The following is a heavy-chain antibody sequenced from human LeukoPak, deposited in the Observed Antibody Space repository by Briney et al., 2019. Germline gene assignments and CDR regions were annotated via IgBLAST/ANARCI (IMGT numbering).Heavy chain of an antibody. CDR2: ISGSGGST. D-gene: IGHD2-2*01. CDR3: AKGYCSSTSCYLGGFYYYYYMDV. V-gene: IGHV3-23*01. J-gene: IGHJ6*03. CDR1: GFTFSSYA. Sequence: GGSLRLSCAAFGFTFSSYAMSWVRQAPGKGLEWVSAISGSGGSTYYADSVKGRFTISRDNSKNTLYLQMNSLRAEDTAVYYCAKGYCSSTSCYLGGFYYYYYMDVWGKGTTVTVSS.